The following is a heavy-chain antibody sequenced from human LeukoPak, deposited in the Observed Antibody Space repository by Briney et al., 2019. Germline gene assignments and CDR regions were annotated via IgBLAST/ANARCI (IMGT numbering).Heavy chain of an antibody. D-gene: IGHD2-21*02. CDR2: IIPILGIA. CDR3: ARGGYCGGDCYEGDAFDI. J-gene: IGHJ3*02. CDR1: GTFXXYA. Sequence: GTFXXYAISWVRQAPGQGLEWMGRIIPILGIANYAQKFQGRVTITADKSTSTAYMELSSLRSEDTAVYYCARGGYCGGDCYEGDAFDIWGQGTMVTVSS. V-gene: IGHV1-69*04.